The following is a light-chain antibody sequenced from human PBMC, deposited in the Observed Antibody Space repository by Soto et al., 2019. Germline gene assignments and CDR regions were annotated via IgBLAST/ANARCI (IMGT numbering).Light chain of an antibody. CDR3: QQYGSSPQGA. V-gene: IGKV3-20*01. Sequence: EIVLTQSPGTLSLSPGERATLSCRASQSVSSSYLAWYQQKPGQAPRLLIYGASSRATGIPDRFSGNGSGTDFTLTISRLEPEDFAVYYCQQYGSSPQGAFGQGTKV. J-gene: IGKJ1*01. CDR2: GAS. CDR1: QSVSSSY.